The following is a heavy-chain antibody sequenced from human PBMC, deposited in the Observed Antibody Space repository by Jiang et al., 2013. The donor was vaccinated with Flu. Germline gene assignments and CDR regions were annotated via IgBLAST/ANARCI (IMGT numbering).Heavy chain of an antibody. CDR2: FDPEDGET. D-gene: IGHD3-10*01. V-gene: IGHV1-24*01. CDR1: GYTLTELS. Sequence: GAEVKKPGASVKVSCKVSGYTLTELSMHWVRQAPGKGLEWMGGFDPEDGETIYAQKFQGRVTMTEDTSTDTAYMELSSLRSEDTAVYYCATAQRAGITMVRGAKGLLLDYWGQGTLVTVSS. J-gene: IGHJ4*02. CDR3: ATAQRAGITMVRGAKGLLLDY.